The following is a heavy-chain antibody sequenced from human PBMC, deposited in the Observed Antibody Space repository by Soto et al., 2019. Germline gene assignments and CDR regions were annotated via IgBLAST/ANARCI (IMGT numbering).Heavy chain of an antibody. Sequence: EVQLVESGGGLVQPGGSLRLSCAASGFTFSSYWMHWVRQAPGKGLVWVSRINSDGSSTRYADSVKGRFTISRDNSKNTLYLEMDSLRAEETAVYYCARGGGVYGDYVDYWGQGTLVTVSS. CDR3: ARGGGVYGDYVDY. CDR1: GFTFSSYW. V-gene: IGHV3-74*01. D-gene: IGHD4-17*01. CDR2: INSDGSST. J-gene: IGHJ4*02.